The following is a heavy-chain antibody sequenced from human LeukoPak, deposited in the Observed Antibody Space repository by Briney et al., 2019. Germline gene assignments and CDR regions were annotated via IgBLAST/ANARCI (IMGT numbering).Heavy chain of an antibody. CDR2: ISSSSGTI. Sequence: GGSLRLSCAASGFTFSSYSMNWVRQAPGKGLEWVSYISSSSGTIYYADSVKGRFTISRDNAKNSLYLQMNSLRAEDTAVYYCARDTTVTTFDYWGQGTLVTVSS. CDR3: ARDTTVTTFDY. J-gene: IGHJ4*02. D-gene: IGHD4-17*01. V-gene: IGHV3-48*01. CDR1: GFTFSSYS.